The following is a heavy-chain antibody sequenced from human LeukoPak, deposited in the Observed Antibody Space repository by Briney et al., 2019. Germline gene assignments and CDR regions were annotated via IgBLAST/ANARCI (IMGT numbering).Heavy chain of an antibody. Sequence: ASVTLSLTAAGYTFARYVINWVGQATGQGLEWVGWMDPNRGVTVYARKLHCRVIITRNTAVRTAYMELSGLRSDDRAVYYCARLERMDVWGKGTSVTVSS. CDR1: GYTFARYV. CDR3: ARLERMDV. CDR2: MDPNRGVT. V-gene: IGHV1-8*01. J-gene: IGHJ6*04.